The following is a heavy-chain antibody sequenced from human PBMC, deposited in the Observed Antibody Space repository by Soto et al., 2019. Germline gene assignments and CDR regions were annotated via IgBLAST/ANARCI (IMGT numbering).Heavy chain of an antibody. V-gene: IGHV1-18*01. CDR1: GYTFSSYG. D-gene: IGHD3-16*01. CDR3: ARPTSIYYYGMDV. J-gene: IGHJ6*02. Sequence: ASVKVSCKASGYTFSSYGISWVLQAPGQGLEWMGWMSAYNGNTNYAQKLQDRVTMTTDTSTSTAYMELRSLRSDDTAVYYCARPTSIYYYGMDVWGQGTTVTVSS. CDR2: MSAYNGNT.